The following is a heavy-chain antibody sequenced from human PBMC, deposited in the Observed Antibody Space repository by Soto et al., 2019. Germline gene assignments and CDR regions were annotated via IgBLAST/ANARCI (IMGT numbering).Heavy chain of an antibody. Sequence: SETLSLTCTVSGGSISDYSWSWMRQPPGKGLEWIGYIYYSGTSGSTNYNPSLKSRVTISVDTSKNQFSLKLTSVTAADTAVYYCAGGRWVQLPGYWGQGTTVTVSS. J-gene: IGHJ6*02. D-gene: IGHD5-12*01. CDR2: IYYSGTSGST. CDR1: GGSISDYS. V-gene: IGHV4-59*01. CDR3: AGGRWVQLPGY.